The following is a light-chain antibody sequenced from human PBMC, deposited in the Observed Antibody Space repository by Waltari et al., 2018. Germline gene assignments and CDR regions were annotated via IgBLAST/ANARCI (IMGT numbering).Light chain of an antibody. CDR1: QSVLYSSDNNNY. CDR2: WAS. CDR3: QQYYSIPLT. Sequence: DIVMTQSADSLAVSLGERATINCTSSQSVLYSSDNNNYLAWYQQKPGQPPKLLIYWASTRESGVPDRFTGSGSGTDFTLTISSLQAEDVAVYYCQQYYSIPLTFGGGTTVEIK. J-gene: IGKJ4*01. V-gene: IGKV4-1*01.